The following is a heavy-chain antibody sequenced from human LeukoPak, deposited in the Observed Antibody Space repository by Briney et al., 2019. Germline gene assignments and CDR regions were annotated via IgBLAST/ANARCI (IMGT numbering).Heavy chain of an antibody. D-gene: IGHD5-18*01. CDR3: ARDSRWIQFDY. J-gene: IGHJ4*02. CDR2: INPSGGST. V-gene: IGHV1-46*01. Sequence: ASVKVSCKASGYTFTSYYMHWVRQAPGQGLEWMVIINPSGGSTSYAQKFQGRVTMTRDTSTSTVYMELSSLRSEDTAVYYCARDSRWIQFDYWGQGTLVTVSS. CDR1: GYTFTSYY.